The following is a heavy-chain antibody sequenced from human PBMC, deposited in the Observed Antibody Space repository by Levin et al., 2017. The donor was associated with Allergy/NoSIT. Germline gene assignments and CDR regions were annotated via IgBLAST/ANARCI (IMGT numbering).Heavy chain of an antibody. CDR1: GFTFSSYS. Sequence: GESLKISCAASGFTFSSYSMKWVRQAPGKGLEWVSSISSSSSYIYYADSVKGRFTISRDNAKNSLYLQMNSLRDEDPAVYYCARGYSGYDPGVFDYWGQGTLVTVSS. D-gene: IGHD5-12*01. CDR2: ISSSSSYI. V-gene: IGHV3-21*01. CDR3: ARGYSGYDPGVFDY. J-gene: IGHJ4*02.